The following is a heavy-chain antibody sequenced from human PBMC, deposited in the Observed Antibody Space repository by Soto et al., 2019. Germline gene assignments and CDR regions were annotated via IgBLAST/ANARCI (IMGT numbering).Heavy chain of an antibody. CDR3: ARSPSGGGWYHFDY. J-gene: IGHJ4*02. CDR1: GGSIGSGGYY. CDR2: IYYSGST. V-gene: IGHV4-31*03. D-gene: IGHD6-19*01. Sequence: SETLSLTCTVSGGSIGSGGYYWSWIRQHPGKGLEWIGYIYYSGSTYYNPSLKSRVTISVDTSKNQFSLKLSSVTAADTAVYYCARSPSGGGWYHFDYWGQVTLVTVSS.